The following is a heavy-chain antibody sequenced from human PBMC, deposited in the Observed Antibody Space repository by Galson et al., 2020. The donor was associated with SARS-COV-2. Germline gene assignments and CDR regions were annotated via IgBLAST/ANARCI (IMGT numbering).Heavy chain of an antibody. J-gene: IGHJ3*02. V-gene: IGHV3-73*01. CDR1: GFTFSDSA. CDR2: IRSKANSYAT. D-gene: IGHD6-6*01. Sequence: GGSLRLSCAASGFTFSDSAMHWVRQASGKGLEWVGRIRSKANSYATAYAASVKGRFTISRDDSKNTAYLQMNSLKTEDTAVYYCTRVPPYSNSFWDAFDIWGQGTMVTVSA. CDR3: TRVPPYSNSFWDAFDI.